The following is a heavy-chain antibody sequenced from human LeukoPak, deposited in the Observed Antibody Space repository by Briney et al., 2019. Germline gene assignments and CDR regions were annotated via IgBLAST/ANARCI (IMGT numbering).Heavy chain of an antibody. CDR2: IVPIFGTA. CDR3: ARSDAGYGGNPAPRYYYYMDV. CDR1: GGTFSSYA. Sequence: ASVKVSCKASGGTFSSYAISWVRQAPGQGLEWMGGIVPIFGTANYAQKFQGRVTITTDESTSTAYMELSSLRSEDTAVYYCARSDAGYGGNPAPRYYYYMDVWGKGTTVTVSS. D-gene: IGHD4-23*01. J-gene: IGHJ6*03. V-gene: IGHV1-69*05.